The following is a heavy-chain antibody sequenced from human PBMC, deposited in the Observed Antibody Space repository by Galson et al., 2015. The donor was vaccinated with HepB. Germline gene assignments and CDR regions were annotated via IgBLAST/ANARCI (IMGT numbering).Heavy chain of an antibody. Sequence: SLRLSCAASGFTFSSYWMSWVRQAPGKGLEWVANIKQDGSEKYYVDSVKGRFTISRDNAKNSLYLQMNSLRAEDTAVYYCARELYCSSTSCYSSSWFDPWGQGTLVTVSS. CDR3: ARELYCSSTSCYSSSWFDP. CDR1: GFTFSSYW. D-gene: IGHD2-2*01. CDR2: IKQDGSEK. V-gene: IGHV3-7*01. J-gene: IGHJ5*02.